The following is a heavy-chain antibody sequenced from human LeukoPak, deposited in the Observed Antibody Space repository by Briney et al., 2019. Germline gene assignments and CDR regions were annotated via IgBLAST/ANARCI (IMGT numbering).Heavy chain of an antibody. CDR2: IYSGGST. J-gene: IGHJ6*02. Sequence: GGSLRLSCAASGFTVSSNYMSWVRQAPGKGLEWVSVIYSGGSTYYAGSVKGRFTISRDNSKNTLYLQMNSLRAEDTAVYYCARGSSSWYYYYYGMDVWGQGTTVTVSS. CDR3: ARGSSSWYYYYYGMDV. CDR1: GFTVSSNY. D-gene: IGHD6-13*01. V-gene: IGHV3-66*01.